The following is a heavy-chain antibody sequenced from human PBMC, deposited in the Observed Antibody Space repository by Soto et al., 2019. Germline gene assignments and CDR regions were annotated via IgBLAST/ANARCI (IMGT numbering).Heavy chain of an antibody. CDR3: ARLFGGPGSWSRRFDY. D-gene: IGHD6-13*01. J-gene: IGHJ4*02. CDR1: GGSISSGGYY. Sequence: TSETLSLTCTVSGGSISSGGYYWSWIRQHPGKGLEWIGYIYYSGSTYYNPSLKSRVTISVDTSKNQFSLKLSSVTAADTAVYYCARLFGGPGSWSRRFDYWGQGTLVTVSS. CDR2: IYYSGST. V-gene: IGHV4-31*03.